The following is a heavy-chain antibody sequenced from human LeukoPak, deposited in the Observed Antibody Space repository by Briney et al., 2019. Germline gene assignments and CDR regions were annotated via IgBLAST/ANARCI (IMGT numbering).Heavy chain of an antibody. CDR3: ARALDSSSSRYQAFEE. V-gene: IGHV3-7*01. D-gene: IGHD2-2*01. J-gene: IGHJ4*02. CDR1: GFTFSNYW. Sequence: GGSLRLSCSASGFTFSNYWMSWVRQAPAKGQEWVANIKQDESETYYVDSVKGRFTSSRDNAKSSLYLQMNSLRAEDTAVYYCARALDSSSSRYQAFEEWGQGTLVTVSS. CDR2: IKQDESET.